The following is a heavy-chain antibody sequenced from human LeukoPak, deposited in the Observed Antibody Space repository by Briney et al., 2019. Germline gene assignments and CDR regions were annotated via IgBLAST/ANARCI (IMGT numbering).Heavy chain of an antibody. J-gene: IGHJ4*02. CDR2: IRYARSNK. V-gene: IGHV3-30*02. Sequence: RGPLRLSCAASGFTSTIYGMNCVRQAPGHGLEWVAFIRYARSNKYYADSVKGRFTISRDNSKNTLYLHINSLRVQDTALYYFATIVGATTGDDYWGQGTLVTVSS. D-gene: IGHD1-26*01. CDR3: ATIVGATTGDDY. CDR1: GFTSTIYG.